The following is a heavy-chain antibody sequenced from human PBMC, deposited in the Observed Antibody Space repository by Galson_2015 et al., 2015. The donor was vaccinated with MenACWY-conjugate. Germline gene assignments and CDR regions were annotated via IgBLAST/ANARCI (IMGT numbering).Heavy chain of an antibody. J-gene: IGHJ4*02. CDR3: ATYCSSPSCYANGAY. D-gene: IGHD2-2*01. V-gene: IGHV3-74*01. CDR1: GFTFSRYW. CDR2: INSDGSAA. Sequence: LRLSCAASGFTFSRYWMHWVRQSPGKGLVWVSRINSDGSAADYADSVRGRFTISRDNAKNTLYLQMNSLRAEDTAVYYCATYCSSPSCYANGAYWGQGTLVTVSS.